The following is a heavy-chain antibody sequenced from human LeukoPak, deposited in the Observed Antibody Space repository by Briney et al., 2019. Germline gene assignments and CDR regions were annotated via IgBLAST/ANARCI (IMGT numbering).Heavy chain of an antibody. V-gene: IGHV3-23*01. CDR3: AKEGGGGDPIFDY. Sequence: GGSLRLSCAASGFTFDDYGMSWVRQAPGKGLEWVSAISGSGGSTYYADSVKGRFTISRDNSKNTLYLQMNSLRAEDTAVYYCAKEGGGGDPIFDYWGQGTLVTVSS. J-gene: IGHJ4*02. D-gene: IGHD2-21*01. CDR2: ISGSGGST. CDR1: GFTFDDYG.